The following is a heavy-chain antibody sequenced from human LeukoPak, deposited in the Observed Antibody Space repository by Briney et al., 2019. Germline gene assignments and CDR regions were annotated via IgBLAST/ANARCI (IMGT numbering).Heavy chain of an antibody. D-gene: IGHD4-17*01. J-gene: IGHJ6*03. Sequence: GESLKISCKGSGYSFTSYWIGWVRQMPGKGLEWMGIIYPGDSDTRYSPSFQGQVTISADKSISTAYLQWSSLQASDTAMYYCARHGLYGDYYYYYMDVWGKGTTVTVSS. CDR1: GYSFTSYW. CDR2: IYPGDSDT. V-gene: IGHV5-51*01. CDR3: ARHGLYGDYYYYYMDV.